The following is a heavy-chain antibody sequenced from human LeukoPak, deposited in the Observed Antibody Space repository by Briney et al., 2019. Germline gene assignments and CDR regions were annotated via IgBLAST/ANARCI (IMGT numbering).Heavy chain of an antibody. V-gene: IGHV4-61*02. Sequence: SSETLSLTCTVSGGSINSDSYHWSWIRQPAGKGLEWIGRIYTSGSINYNPSLKSRVTISVDTSKNQFSLNLSSVTAADTAVYYCARDRGYCSGGSCYYYMDVWGKGTTVTISS. J-gene: IGHJ6*03. CDR2: IYTSGSI. CDR1: GGSINSDSYH. D-gene: IGHD2-15*01. CDR3: ARDRGYCSGGSCYYYMDV.